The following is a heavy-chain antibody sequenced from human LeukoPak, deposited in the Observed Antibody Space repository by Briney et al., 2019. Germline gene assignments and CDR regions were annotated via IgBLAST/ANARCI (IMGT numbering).Heavy chain of an antibody. CDR1: GFTFSSYS. CDR2: VIGSGSRT. CDR3: AKTQDTSMIYGYFDY. V-gene: IGHV3-23*01. D-gene: IGHD5-18*01. Sequence: PVGSLRLSCAASGFTFSSYSMSWVRQAPGKGPEWLAAVIGSGSRTSYADSVKGRFTISRDNSKNTLYLEMNSLSAEDTALYVCAKTQDTSMIYGYFDYWGQGTLVTVSS. J-gene: IGHJ4*02.